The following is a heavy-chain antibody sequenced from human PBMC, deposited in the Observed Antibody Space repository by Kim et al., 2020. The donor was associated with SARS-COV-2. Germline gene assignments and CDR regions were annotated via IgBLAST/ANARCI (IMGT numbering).Heavy chain of an antibody. D-gene: IGHD5-18*01. CDR2: ISYDGSNK. Sequence: GGSLRLSCAASGFTFSSYGMHWVRQAPGKGLEWVAVISYDGSNKYYADSVKGRFTISRDNSKNTLYLQMNSLRAEDTAVYYCAKDRRAGYSYGYPFDYWGQGTLVTVSS. J-gene: IGHJ4*02. CDR1: GFTFSSYG. V-gene: IGHV3-30*18. CDR3: AKDRRAGYSYGYPFDY.